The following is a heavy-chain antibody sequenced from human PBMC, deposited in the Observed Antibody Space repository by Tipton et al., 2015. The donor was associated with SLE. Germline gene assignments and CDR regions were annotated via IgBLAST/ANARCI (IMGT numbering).Heavy chain of an antibody. J-gene: IGHJ6*02. Sequence: GLVKPSETLSLTCTVSGGSINSYYWTWIRQPAGKGLEWIGRIHTSETTAYNPSLQSRVTMSVDTSKKQFSLNLTSVTAADMAVYYCARILPDFFFYGMDVWGQRTTVTVSS. CDR2: IHTSETT. CDR3: ARILPDFFFYGMDV. V-gene: IGHV4-4*07. D-gene: IGHD3-3*01. CDR1: GGSINSYY.